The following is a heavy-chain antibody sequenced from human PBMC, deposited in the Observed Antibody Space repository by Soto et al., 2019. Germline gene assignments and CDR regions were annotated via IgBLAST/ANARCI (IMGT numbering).Heavy chain of an antibody. CDR3: ASGYYDSSGYSIDY. CDR2: LIVILGTT. Sequence: QVQLVQSGAEVRKPGSSVKVSCQSFGGSFSSYAFSWVRQAPGQGLAWMGGLIVILGTTNYAQKFKGRVTFTADESTSTAYMEVRSRESEDTAIYYCASGYYDSSGYSIDYWGKGTQGTGS. CDR1: GGSFSSYA. J-gene: IGHJ4*02. V-gene: IGHV1-69*01. D-gene: IGHD3-22*01.